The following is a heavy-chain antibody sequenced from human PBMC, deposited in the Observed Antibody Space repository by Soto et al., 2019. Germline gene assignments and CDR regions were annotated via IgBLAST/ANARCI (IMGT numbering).Heavy chain of an antibody. Sequence: PSETLSLTCAVYGESFSGYSWSWIRQPPGKGLEWIGEINHSGSTNYNPSLKSRVTISVDTSKNQFSLKLSSVTAADTAVYYCARGAHYDFWSGYYSSWFDPWGQGTLVTVSS. D-gene: IGHD3-3*01. J-gene: IGHJ5*02. CDR3: ARGAHYDFWSGYYSSWFDP. V-gene: IGHV4-34*01. CDR2: INHSGST. CDR1: GESFSGYS.